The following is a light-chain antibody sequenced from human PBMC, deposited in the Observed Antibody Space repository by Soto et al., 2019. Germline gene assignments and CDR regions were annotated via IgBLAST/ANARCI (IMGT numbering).Light chain of an antibody. Sequence: QSALTQPASVSGSPGQSITISCTGTSSDVGRYNLVSWYQQHPGKAPKLMIYEGSKRPSGVSNRFSGSKSGNTASLKISGLQAEDEADYYCCSYAGSSAVFVGGTKLTVL. CDR2: EGS. J-gene: IGLJ2*01. CDR1: SSDVGRYNL. V-gene: IGLV2-23*01. CDR3: CSYAGSSAV.